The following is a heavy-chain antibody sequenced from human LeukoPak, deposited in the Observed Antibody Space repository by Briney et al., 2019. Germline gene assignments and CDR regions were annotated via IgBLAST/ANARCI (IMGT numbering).Heavy chain of an antibody. CDR2: INHSGST. CDR1: GGSFSGYH. V-gene: IGHV4-34*01. Sequence: SETLSLTCAVYGGSFSGYHWSWIRQPPGKGLEWIGEINHSGSTNYNPSLKSRVTIPVDTSKNQLSLKLSYVTAADTAVYYCARGMRRAKYYYYYYMDVWGKGTTVTVSS. J-gene: IGHJ6*03. CDR3: ARGMRRAKYYYYYYMDV.